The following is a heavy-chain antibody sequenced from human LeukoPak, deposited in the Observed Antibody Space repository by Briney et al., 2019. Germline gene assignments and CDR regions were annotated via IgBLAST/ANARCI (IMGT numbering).Heavy chain of an antibody. CDR1: GYTFTSSD. J-gene: IGHJ6*03. CDR2: MNPNSGNT. Sequence: ASVNVSGKASGYTFTSSDINWVRQATGQGLEWMGWMNPNSGNTGYAQKFQGRVTMTRNTSISTVYMELSSLRSEDTAVYYCATKSREWLRFGKHYYYMDVWGKGTTVTVSS. V-gene: IGHV1-8*01. CDR3: ATKSREWLRFGKHYYYMDV. D-gene: IGHD5-12*01.